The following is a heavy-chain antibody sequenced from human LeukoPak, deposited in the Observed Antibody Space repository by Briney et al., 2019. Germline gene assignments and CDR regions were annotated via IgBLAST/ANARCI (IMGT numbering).Heavy chain of an antibody. D-gene: IGHD1-26*01. CDR1: GFSFSSDA. J-gene: IGHJ4*02. CDR2: ISASGHAT. V-gene: IGHV3-23*01. Sequence: SGGSLRLSCAASGFSFSSDAMSWVRQAPGKGLQAPGKGLECVSTISASGHATYYPDSVRGRFTISRDNSKSTLHLQMDSLRAEDSALYYCAKWPEGATPKFHHWGQGTLVTVSS. CDR3: AKWPEGATPKFHH.